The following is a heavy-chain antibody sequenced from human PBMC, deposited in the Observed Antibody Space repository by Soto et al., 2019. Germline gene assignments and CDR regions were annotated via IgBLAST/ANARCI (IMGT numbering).Heavy chain of an antibody. CDR1: GYTLTELS. Sequence: GASVKVSCKVSGYTLTELSMHWVRQAPGKGLEWMGWINPNSGGTNYAQKFQGWVTMTRDTSISTAYMELSRLRSDDTAVYYCARGLGYCISTSCYASYGMDVWS. CDR3: ARGLGYCISTSCYASYGMDV. J-gene: IGHJ6*02. V-gene: IGHV1-2*04. D-gene: IGHD2-2*01. CDR2: INPNSGGT.